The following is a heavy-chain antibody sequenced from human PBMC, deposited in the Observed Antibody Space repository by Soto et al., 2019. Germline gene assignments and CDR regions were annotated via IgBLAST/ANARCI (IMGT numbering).Heavy chain of an antibody. V-gene: IGHV3-21*01. Sequence: PGGSLRLSCAASGFTFSSYSMNWVRQAPGKGLEWVSSISSSSSYIYYADSVKGRFTISRDNAKNSLYLQMNSLRAEDTAVYYCASERSEFCSGGSCEVRVADYWGQGTLVTVSS. D-gene: IGHD2-15*01. CDR2: ISSSSSYI. J-gene: IGHJ4*02. CDR3: ASERSEFCSGGSCEVRVADY. CDR1: GFTFSSYS.